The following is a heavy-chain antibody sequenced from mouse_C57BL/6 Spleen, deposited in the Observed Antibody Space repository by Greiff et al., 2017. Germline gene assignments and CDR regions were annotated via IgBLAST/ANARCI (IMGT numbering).Heavy chain of an antibody. J-gene: IGHJ2*01. V-gene: IGHV5-9-1*02. Sequence: EVKLVESGEGLVKPGGSLKLSCAASGFTFSSYAMSWVRQTPEKRLEWVAYISSGGDSIYYADTVKGRFTISRDNARNTLYLQMSSLKSEDTAMYYCTRENFYFDYWGQGTTLTVSS. CDR3: TRENFYFDY. CDR2: ISSGGDSI. CDR1: GFTFSSYA.